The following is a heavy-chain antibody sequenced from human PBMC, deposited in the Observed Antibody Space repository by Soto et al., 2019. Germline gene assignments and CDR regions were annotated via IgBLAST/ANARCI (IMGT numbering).Heavy chain of an antibody. CDR3: ARHVGTAVTEYYFDY. D-gene: IGHD4-17*01. J-gene: IGHJ4*02. Sequence: QLQLQESGPGLVKPSETLSLTCTVSGGSISSSSYYWGWIRQPPGKGLEWIGSIYYSGSTYYNPSLKSRVTTSADTSKTQFSLKLSSVTAAATAVYSCARHVGTAVTEYYFDYWGQGTLVTVSS. CDR2: IYYSGST. V-gene: IGHV4-39*01. CDR1: GGSISSSSYY.